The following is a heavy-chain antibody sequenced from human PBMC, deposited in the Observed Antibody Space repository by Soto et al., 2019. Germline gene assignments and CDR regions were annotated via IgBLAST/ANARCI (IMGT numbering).Heavy chain of an antibody. D-gene: IGHD5-12*01. CDR1: GYTFTSYG. CDR3: ARAPYSGYDRGFDP. Sequence: ASVKVSCKASGYTFTSYGISWVRQAPGQGLEWMGWINAYNGNTKYAQKFQGRVTITTDTSASTASMELSSLRSEDTVVYYCARAPYSGYDRGFDPWGQGTLVTVSS. CDR2: INAYNGNT. V-gene: IGHV1-18*01. J-gene: IGHJ5*02.